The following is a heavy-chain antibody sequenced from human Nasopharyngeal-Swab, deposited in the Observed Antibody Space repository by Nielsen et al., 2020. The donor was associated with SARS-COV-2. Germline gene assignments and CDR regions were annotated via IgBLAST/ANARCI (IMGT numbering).Heavy chain of an antibody. CDR1: GFTFNNYN. Sequence: GGSLRLSCAASGFTFNNYNFNWVRQAPGKGLEWVSSISSSSSYIYYADSVKGRSTISRDNAKNSLYLQMNSLRAEDTAMYYCARDGLDYDFWSAYFMDVWGQGTTVTVSS. D-gene: IGHD3-3*01. V-gene: IGHV3-21*01. CDR3: ARDGLDYDFWSAYFMDV. J-gene: IGHJ6*02. CDR2: ISSSSSYI.